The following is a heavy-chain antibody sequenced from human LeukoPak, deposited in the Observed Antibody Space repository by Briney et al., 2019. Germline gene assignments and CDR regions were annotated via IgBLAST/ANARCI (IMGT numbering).Heavy chain of an antibody. CDR1: GGSFSGYY. Sequence: SETLSLTCAVYGGSFSGYYWSWISQPPGKGLEWIGEINHSGSTNYNPSLKSRVTISVDTTKNQFYLKLSSVTAADTAVYYCAREGPRYYYGSLSLHYWGQGTECIVSS. J-gene: IGHJ4*02. V-gene: IGHV4-34*01. CDR2: INHSGST. CDR3: AREGPRYYYGSLSLHY. D-gene: IGHD3-10*01.